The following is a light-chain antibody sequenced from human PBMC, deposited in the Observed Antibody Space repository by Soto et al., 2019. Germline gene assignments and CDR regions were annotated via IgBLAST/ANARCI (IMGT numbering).Light chain of an antibody. CDR3: QQYSNWPPLT. V-gene: IGKV3-15*01. CDR2: GAS. J-gene: IGKJ4*01. CDR1: QSVSSN. Sequence: EIVMTQSPATLSLSPGERATLCCRASQSVSSNLAWYQQKPGQAPRLLIYGASTRATGIPARFSGSGSGTEFTLTISSLQSEDFAVYYCQQYSNWPPLTFGGGTKVDIK.